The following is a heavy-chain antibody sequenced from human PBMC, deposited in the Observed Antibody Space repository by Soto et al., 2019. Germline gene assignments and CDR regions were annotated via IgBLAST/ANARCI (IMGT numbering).Heavy chain of an antibody. CDR1: GFTFSSYS. CDR2: ISSSSSYI. D-gene: IGHD3-10*01. V-gene: IGHV3-21*01. Sequence: GGSLRLSCAASGFTFSSYSMNWVRQAPGKGLEWVSSISSSSSYIYYADSVKGRFTISRDNAKNSLYLQMNSLRAEGTAVYYCARVRASYYYGSGTNWFDPWGQGTLATVSS. J-gene: IGHJ5*02. CDR3: ARVRASYYYGSGTNWFDP.